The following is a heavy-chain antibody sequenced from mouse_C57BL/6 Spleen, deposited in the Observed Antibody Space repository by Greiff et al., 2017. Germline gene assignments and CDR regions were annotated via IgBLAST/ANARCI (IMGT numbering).Heavy chain of an antibody. D-gene: IGHD1-1*01. CDR1: GYTFTSYS. CDR3: ATNYGSSYNFDY. V-gene: IGHV1-4*01. J-gene: IGHJ2*01. Sequence: VKLQESGAELARPGASVKMSCKASGYTFTSYSMHWVKQRPGQGLEWIGYINPSSGYTKYNQKFKGKATLTADKSSSTAYMQLSSLTSEDSAVYYCATNYGSSYNFDYWGQGTTLTVSS. CDR2: INPSSGYT.